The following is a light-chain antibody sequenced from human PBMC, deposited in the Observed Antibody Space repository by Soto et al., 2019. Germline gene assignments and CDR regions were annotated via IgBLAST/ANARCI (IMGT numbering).Light chain of an antibody. CDR2: DVS. CDR1: SSDLGAYNS. CDR3: ASYTTARIRV. Sequence: QSALTQPASVSASPGQSITISCTGTSSDLGAYNSVSWYQQLPGKAPQLMIYDVSFRPSGISRRFSGSKSGNTASLTVSGLRPDDYADYYCASYTTARIRVFGGGTKVTVL. J-gene: IGLJ2*01. V-gene: IGLV2-14*03.